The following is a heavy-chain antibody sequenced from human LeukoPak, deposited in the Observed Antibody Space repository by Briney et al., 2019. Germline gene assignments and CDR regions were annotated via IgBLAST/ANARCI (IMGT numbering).Heavy chain of an antibody. J-gene: IGHJ4*02. CDR2: VYYSGTT. CDR3: ARSPLVGTTTGLPPDY. V-gene: IGHV4-61*08. D-gene: IGHD1-26*01. Sequence: SETLSLTCSVSGVSVSSGGYYWSWIRQPPGKGLEWVGYVYYSGTTSYNPSLKSRVTMSVDTSKNQFSLRLTSVTAADTAVYYCARSPLVGTTTGLPPDYWGQGTLVTVSS. CDR1: GVSVSSGGYY.